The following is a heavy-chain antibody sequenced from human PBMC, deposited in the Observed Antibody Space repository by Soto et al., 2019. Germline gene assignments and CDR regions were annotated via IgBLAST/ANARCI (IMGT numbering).Heavy chain of an antibody. CDR2: IWYDGSNK. J-gene: IGHJ6*02. CDR3: ARGDCTGAYCYSWPFNYGVDV. CDR1: GFTFNTYG. Sequence: QVQLVESGGGVVQPGGSLRLSCTTSGFTFNTYGMYWVRQAPGKGLEWVAIIWYDGSNKYYGDSVKGRFTISRDSAKNTLYLQMNSLRGEDTALYYCARGDCTGAYCYSWPFNYGVDVWGQGTTVTVSS. V-gene: IGHV3-33*08. D-gene: IGHD2-15*01.